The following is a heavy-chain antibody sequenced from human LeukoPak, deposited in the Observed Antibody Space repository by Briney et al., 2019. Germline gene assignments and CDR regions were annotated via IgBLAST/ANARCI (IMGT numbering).Heavy chain of an antibody. CDR1: GGSISSYY. CDR2: IYYSGST. J-gene: IGHJ4*02. Sequence: SETLSLTCTVSGGSISSYYWSWIRQPPGKGLEWIGYIYYSGSTNYNPSLKSRVTISVDTSKNQFSLKLSSVIAADTAVYYCARSSVGATDFDYWGQGTLVTVSS. V-gene: IGHV4-59*08. CDR3: ARSSVGATDFDY. D-gene: IGHD1-26*01.